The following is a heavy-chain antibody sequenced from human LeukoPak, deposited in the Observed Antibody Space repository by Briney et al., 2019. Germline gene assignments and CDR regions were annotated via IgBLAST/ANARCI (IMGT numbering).Heavy chain of an antibody. CDR2: ISGSGGST. CDR3: AKDKPAPLGSSTIYWYFDL. J-gene: IGHJ2*01. V-gene: IGHV3-23*01. D-gene: IGHD2-2*01. CDR1: GFTFSSYA. Sequence: PGGSLRLSCAASGFTFSSYAMSWVRQAPGKGLEWVSAISGSGGSTYYADSVKGRFTISRDNSKNTLYLQMNSLRAEDTAVYYCAKDKPAPLGSSTIYWYFDLWGRGTLVTVSS.